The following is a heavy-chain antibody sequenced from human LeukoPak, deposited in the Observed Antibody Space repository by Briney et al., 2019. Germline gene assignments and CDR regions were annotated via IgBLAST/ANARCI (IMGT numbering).Heavy chain of an antibody. Sequence: PSETLSLTCTVSGGSISSYYWSWIRQPAGKGLEWIGRIYTSGSTNYNPSLKSRVTMSVDASKNQFSLKLSSVAAADTAVYYCRGDTVVTRDDAFDIWGQGTMVTVSS. CDR3: RGDTVVTRDDAFDI. CDR1: GGSISSYY. CDR2: IYTSGST. D-gene: IGHD4-23*01. V-gene: IGHV4-4*07. J-gene: IGHJ3*02.